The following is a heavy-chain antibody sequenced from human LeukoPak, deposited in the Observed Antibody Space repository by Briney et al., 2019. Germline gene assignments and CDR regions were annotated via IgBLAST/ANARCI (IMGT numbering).Heavy chain of an antibody. CDR3: AKAPQLWNDY. D-gene: IGHD5-18*01. V-gene: IGHV3-30*02. CDR1: GFTFSSYG. J-gene: IGHJ4*02. CDR2: IRYDGSNK. Sequence: SGGSLRLSCAASGFTFSSYGMHWVRQAPGKGLEWVAFIRYDGSNKYYADSVKGRFTISRDNSKNTLYLQMNSLRAEDTAVYYCAKAPQLWNDYWGQGTLVTVSS.